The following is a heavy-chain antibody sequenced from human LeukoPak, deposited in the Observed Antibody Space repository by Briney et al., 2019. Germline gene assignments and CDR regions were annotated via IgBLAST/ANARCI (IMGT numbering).Heavy chain of an antibody. J-gene: IGHJ4*02. V-gene: IGHV4-59*01. CDR3: ARLLSSSWPNFDY. D-gene: IGHD6-13*01. CDR2: IYYSGTT. Sequence: SETLSLTCSVSGGSISSYYWSWIRQPPGKGLEWIGYIYYSGTTNYNPSLKSRLTISVDASKNQFSLKLSSVTAADTAVYYCARLLSSSWPNFDYWGQGTLVTVSS. CDR1: GGSISSYY.